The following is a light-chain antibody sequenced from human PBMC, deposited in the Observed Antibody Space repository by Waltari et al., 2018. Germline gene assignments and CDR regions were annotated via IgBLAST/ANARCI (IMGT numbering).Light chain of an antibody. CDR2: KAS. V-gene: IGKV1-5*03. Sequence: DIQMTQSPSTLSASVGDRVTITCRASQNINSWLAWYQKKPGKDPKLLIYKASSLETGVPSRFSGSESGTEFTLTINSLQPDDFATYYCQQYNSYHIFTFGPGTKVEI. CDR1: QNINSW. CDR3: QQYNSYHIFT. J-gene: IGKJ3*01.